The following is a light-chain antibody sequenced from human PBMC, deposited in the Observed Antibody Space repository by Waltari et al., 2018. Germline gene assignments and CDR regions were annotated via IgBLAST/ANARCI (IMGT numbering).Light chain of an antibody. CDR3: CSYTSSSSYV. J-gene: IGLJ1*01. Sequence: QSALTQPASVSGSPGQSITVSCTGSSSDVGGYNFVPRYQQHPGKAPKLIIYEVSNRPSGVSNRFSGSKSGNTASLTISGLQTEDEADYYCCSYTSSSSYVFGTGTTVTVL. V-gene: IGLV2-14*01. CDR2: EVS. CDR1: SSDVGGYNF.